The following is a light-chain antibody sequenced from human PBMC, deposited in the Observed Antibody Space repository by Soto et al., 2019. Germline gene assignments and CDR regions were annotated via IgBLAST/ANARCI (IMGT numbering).Light chain of an antibody. V-gene: IGKV3-11*01. CDR2: GAS. Sequence: EIVLTQSPGTLSLSPGERATLSCRASQSVNSNLAWYQQKPGQAPRLLIYGASTRAIGIPARFSGSGSGTDFTLTISSLEPEDFAVYYCQQRSNWLTFGGGTRWIS. CDR1: QSVNSN. CDR3: QQRSNWLT. J-gene: IGKJ4*01.